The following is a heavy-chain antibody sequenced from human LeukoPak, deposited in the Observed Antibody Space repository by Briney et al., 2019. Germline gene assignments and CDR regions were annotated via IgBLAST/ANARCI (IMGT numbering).Heavy chain of an antibody. V-gene: IGHV3-23*01. CDR1: GFIFSSYA. J-gene: IGHJ4*02. Sequence: GGSLRLSCAASGFIFSSYAMSWVRRAPGKGLEWVSANSGSGGSTYYADSVKGRFTISRDNSKNTLYPQMNSLRAEDTAVYYCAKDLSPGRFSLAALGIDYWGQGTLVTVSS. CDR2: NSGSGGST. D-gene: IGHD3-3*01. CDR3: AKDLSPGRFSLAALGIDY.